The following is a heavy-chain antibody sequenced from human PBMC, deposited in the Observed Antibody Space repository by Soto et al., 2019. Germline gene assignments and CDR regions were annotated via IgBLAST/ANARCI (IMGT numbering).Heavy chain of an antibody. D-gene: IGHD1-26*01. J-gene: IGHJ6*02. CDR1: GGSFSGYY. CDR2: INHRGSI. CDR3: ARGSRMRIPAARGRDYYYHGLDG. Sequence: QVQLQQWGAGLLKPSETLSLNCAVYGGSFSGYYWSWIRQPPGKGLEWIGEINHRGSINYNPSLKRRVTTSVDPSKNQSALKLHSLTAADTAVFYCARGSRMRIPAARGRDYYYHGLDGWGQGTAVTVSS. V-gene: IGHV4-34*01.